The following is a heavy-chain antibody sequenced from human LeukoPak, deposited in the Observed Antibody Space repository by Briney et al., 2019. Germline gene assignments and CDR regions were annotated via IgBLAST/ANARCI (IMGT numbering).Heavy chain of an antibody. D-gene: IGHD2-15*01. J-gene: IGHJ5*02. CDR3: ATKPGYCSGGSCYSQNGNWFDP. Sequence: PSQTLSLTCTVSGASFTSGGYYWSWIRQHPQRGLEWIGYLYYTGSSFYNPSLKSRVTISVDTSENQFSLNLNSVTAADTAVYYCATKPGYCSGGSCYSQNGNWFDPWGQGTLVTVSS. V-gene: IGHV4-31*03. CDR1: GASFTSGGYY. CDR2: LYYTGSS.